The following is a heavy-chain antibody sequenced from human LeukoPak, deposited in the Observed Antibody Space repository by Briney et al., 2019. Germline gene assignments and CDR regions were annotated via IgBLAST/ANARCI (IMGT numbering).Heavy chain of an antibody. V-gene: IGHV3-23*01. CDR1: VFTFTNYA. CDR3: ARRPRDTSGYYLRPFHG. Sequence: GGSLRLSCAPSVFTFTNYAMTWVPQAPGRGLEWVSVIGASGADTYYSDSVKGRFTVSRDNSQNTLFLHMSSLRAEDTAVYFCARRPRDTSGYYLRPFHGCGEGTTVAVSS. CDR2: IGASGADT. J-gene: IGHJ3*01. D-gene: IGHD3-22*01.